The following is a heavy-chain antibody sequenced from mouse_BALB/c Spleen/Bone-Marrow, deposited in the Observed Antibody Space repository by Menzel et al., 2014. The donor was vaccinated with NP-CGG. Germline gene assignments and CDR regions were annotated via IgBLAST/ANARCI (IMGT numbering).Heavy chain of an antibody. V-gene: IGHV1-31*01. CDR2: INPYNGGT. CDR3: ASYYGSSWYFDV. D-gene: IGHD1-1*01. Sequence: EVQLQQSGPELVKPGASMKISCKTSGYSFTGYTMNWVKQSHGKNLEWIGLINPYNGGTSYNQKFKGKATLTVDKSSSTAYMELFSLTSEDSAVYYRASYYGSSWYFDVWGAGTTVTVSS. J-gene: IGHJ1*01. CDR1: GYSFTGYT.